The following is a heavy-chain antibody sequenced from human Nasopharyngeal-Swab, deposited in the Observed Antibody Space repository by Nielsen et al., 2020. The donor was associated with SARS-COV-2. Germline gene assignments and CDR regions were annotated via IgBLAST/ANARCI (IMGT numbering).Heavy chain of an antibody. CDR3: ATPGGDTAMVDY. CDR2: ISSSSSYI. V-gene: IGHV3-21*01. Sequence: GGSLRLSCAASGFTFSSYSMNWVRQAPGKGLEWVSSISSSSSYIYYADSVKGRFTISRDNAKNSLYLQMNSLRAEDTAVYYCATPGGDTAMVDYWGQGTLVTVSS. J-gene: IGHJ4*02. CDR1: GFTFSSYS. D-gene: IGHD5-18*01.